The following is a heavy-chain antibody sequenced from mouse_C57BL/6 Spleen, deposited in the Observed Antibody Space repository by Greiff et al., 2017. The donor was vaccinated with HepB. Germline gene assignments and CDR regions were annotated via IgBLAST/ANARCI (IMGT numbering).Heavy chain of an antibody. Sequence: QVQLQQSGPELVKPGASVKISCKASGYAFSSSWMNWVKQRPGKGLEWIGRIYPGDGDTNYNGKFKGKATLTADKSSSTAYMQLSSLTSEDSAVYFCAREDWLYYYGSSYWGQGTTLTVSS. CDR1: GYAFSSSW. D-gene: IGHD1-1*01. J-gene: IGHJ2*01. V-gene: IGHV1-82*01. CDR2: IYPGDGDT. CDR3: AREDWLYYYGSSY.